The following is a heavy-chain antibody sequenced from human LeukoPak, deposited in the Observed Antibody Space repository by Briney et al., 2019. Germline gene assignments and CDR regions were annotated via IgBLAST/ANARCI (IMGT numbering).Heavy chain of an antibody. CDR3: AREIYVVREIVIPSYCDY. J-gene: IGHJ4*02. CDR2: IYNSRST. D-gene: IGHD3-10*01. Sequence: SETLSLTCTVSGGSISSGGYYWSWIRQHPGKGLEWIGYIYNSRSTYYNPPLKSRVTISVDTSKNQFSLKLSSVTAADTAVYYCAREIYVVREIVIPSYCDYWGQGTLVTVS. V-gene: IGHV4-31*03. CDR1: GGSISSGGYY.